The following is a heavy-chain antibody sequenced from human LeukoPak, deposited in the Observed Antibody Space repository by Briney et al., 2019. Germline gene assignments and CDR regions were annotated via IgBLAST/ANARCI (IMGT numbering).Heavy chain of an antibody. CDR1: GFTVSSNY. D-gene: IGHD1-26*01. V-gene: IGHV3-53*01. Sequence: GGSLRLSCAASGFTVSSNYMSWVRQAPGKGLEWVSVIYSGGSTYYADSGKGRFTISRDNSKNTLYLQMNSLRVEDTAVYYCAKGSSYTGSLVDSWGQGTLVTVSS. J-gene: IGHJ4*02. CDR2: IYSGGST. CDR3: AKGSSYTGSLVDS.